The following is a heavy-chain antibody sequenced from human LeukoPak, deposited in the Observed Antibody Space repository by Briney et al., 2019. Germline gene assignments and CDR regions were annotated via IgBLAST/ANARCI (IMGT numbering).Heavy chain of an antibody. D-gene: IGHD1-26*01. V-gene: IGHV3-74*01. J-gene: IGHJ4*02. CDR2: VNGDGTTT. CDR3: VREGVGATFDY. Sequence: GGPLRLSCAASGFTFSNYWMHWVRQAPGKGLVWVSRVNGDGTTTDYADSVKGRFTISRDIAKNTLYLQMNSLRAEETAVYYCVREGVGATFDYWGQGTLVTVSS. CDR1: GFTFSNYW.